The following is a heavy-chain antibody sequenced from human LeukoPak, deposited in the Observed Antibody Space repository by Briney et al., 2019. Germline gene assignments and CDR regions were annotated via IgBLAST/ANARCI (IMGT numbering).Heavy chain of an antibody. D-gene: IGHD6-13*01. CDR2: MNNDGSST. J-gene: IGHJ5*02. CDR1: GFTFSSYW. V-gene: IGHV3-74*01. Sequence: GGSLRLSCAASGFTFSSYWMHWVRQAPGKGLVWVSRMNNDGSSTNYADSVKGRFTISRDNAKSTLYLQVNSLRAEDTAVYYCTRVKQVASNWFDPWGQGTLVTVSS. CDR3: TRVKQVASNWFDP.